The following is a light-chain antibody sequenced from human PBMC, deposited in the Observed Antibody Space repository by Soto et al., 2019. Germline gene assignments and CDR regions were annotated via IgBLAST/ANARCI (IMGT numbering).Light chain of an antibody. Sequence: IVLTQSPCTLSLSPGERATLSCRASQGVSGNHLAWYQQKPGQPPRLLMYDASSRATGIPDRFSGSGSETDFTLTITRLEPEDFAVYYCQDYGSSRTFGQGTKV. CDR3: QDYGSSRT. CDR1: QGVSGNH. V-gene: IGKV3-20*01. J-gene: IGKJ1*01. CDR2: DAS.